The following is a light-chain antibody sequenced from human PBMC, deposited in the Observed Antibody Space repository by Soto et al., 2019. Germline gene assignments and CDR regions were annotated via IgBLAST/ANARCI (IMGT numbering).Light chain of an antibody. Sequence: EIVMTQSPATLSVSPGERATLSCRASQSISNTLAWFQQKPGQGPRFLIYGASTRATGIPARFSGSGSGTEFTLTISSLQSEDFAVYFCQQYNDWPRTFGQGTTLEIK. V-gene: IGKV3-15*01. CDR3: QQYNDWPRT. CDR1: QSISNT. CDR2: GAS. J-gene: IGKJ2*01.